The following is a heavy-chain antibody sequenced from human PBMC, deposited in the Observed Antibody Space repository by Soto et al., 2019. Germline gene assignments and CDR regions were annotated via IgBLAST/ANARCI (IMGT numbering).Heavy chain of an antibody. CDR1: GYSFTSYW. CDR3: ARGLDTIFGVVIHYYYMDV. D-gene: IGHD3-3*01. CDR2: IYPGDSDT. V-gene: IGHV5-51*01. J-gene: IGHJ6*03. Sequence: PGESLKISCKGSGYSFTSYWIGWVRQMPGKGLEWMGIIYPGDSDTRYSPSFQGQVTISADKSISTAYLQWSSLKASDTAMYYCARGLDTIFGVVIHYYYMDVWGKGTTVTVSS.